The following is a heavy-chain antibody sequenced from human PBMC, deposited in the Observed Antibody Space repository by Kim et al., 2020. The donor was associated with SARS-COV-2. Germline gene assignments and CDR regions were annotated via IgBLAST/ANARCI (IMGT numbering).Heavy chain of an antibody. Sequence: SQTLSLTCAISGDSVSSNSAAWNWIRQSPSRGLEWLGRTYYRSKWYNTYAESVRSRITVNPDTSKNQFSLHLNSLTPEDTAVYYCARGGGRTATYPDAFDIWGQGTMVTVSS. CDR3: ARGGGRTATYPDAFDI. V-gene: IGHV6-1*01. D-gene: IGHD1-1*01. CDR2: TYYRSKWYN. CDR1: GDSVSSNSAA. J-gene: IGHJ3*02.